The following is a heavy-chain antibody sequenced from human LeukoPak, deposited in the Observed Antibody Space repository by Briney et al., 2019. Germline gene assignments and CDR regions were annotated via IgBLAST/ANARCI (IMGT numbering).Heavy chain of an antibody. CDR3: VKEAKVAGSVVHNRVDT. V-gene: IGHV3-33*06. Sequence: GGSLRLSCAASGFTFSSYGMHWVRQAPGTGLEWVAVIWSDGSTDHYTDSVKGRFTISRDNSRNALHLQMNSLRVEDTAIYYCVKEAKVAGSVVHNRVDTWGQGTLVTVSS. CDR1: GFTFSSYG. CDR2: IWSDGSTD. D-gene: IGHD5-12*01. J-gene: IGHJ5*02.